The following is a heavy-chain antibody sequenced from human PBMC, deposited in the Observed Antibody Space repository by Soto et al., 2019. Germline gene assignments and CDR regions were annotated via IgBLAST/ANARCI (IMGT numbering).Heavy chain of an antibody. J-gene: IGHJ6*02. CDR3: ATTSGHYSSAWQRLDV. D-gene: IGHD6-19*01. CDR2: INPYNGAT. CDR1: GYTFTAYH. Sequence: QVQLVQSGAEVKKPGASVKVSCKASGYTFTAYHVHWVRQAPGQGLEWMAWINPYNGATNYAQRFQDRLTLTSDTSTSTAYMEINKLTSDDAAVYYCATTSGHYSSAWQRLDVWGRGTTVTVSS. V-gene: IGHV1-2*02.